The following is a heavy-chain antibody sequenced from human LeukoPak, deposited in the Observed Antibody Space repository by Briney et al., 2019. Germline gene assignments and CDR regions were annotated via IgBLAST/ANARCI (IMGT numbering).Heavy chain of an antibody. Sequence: GGSLRLSCAASGFSFSTYSMNWVRQAPGKGLEWVSAISGSGGSTYYADSVKGRFTISRDNSKNTLYLQMNSLRAEDTAVYYCAKDGDSSSSPSFDYWGQGTLVTVSS. V-gene: IGHV3-23*01. D-gene: IGHD6-6*01. CDR1: GFSFSTYS. J-gene: IGHJ4*02. CDR3: AKDGDSSSSPSFDY. CDR2: ISGSGGST.